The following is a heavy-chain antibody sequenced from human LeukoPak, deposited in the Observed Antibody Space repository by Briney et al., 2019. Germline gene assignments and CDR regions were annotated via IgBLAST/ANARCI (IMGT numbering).Heavy chain of an antibody. J-gene: IGHJ4*02. V-gene: IGHV1-69*05. CDR1: RGTFSSYA. CDR3: TRDQGSSSWYEVYFDY. D-gene: IGHD6-13*01. Sequence: SVKVSCKASRGTFSSYAISWVRQAPGQGLEWMGGIIPIFGTANYAQKFQGKVTITTDESTSTAYMELSSLRSEDTAVYYCTRDQGSSSWYEVYFDYWGQGTLVTVSS. CDR2: IIPIFGTA.